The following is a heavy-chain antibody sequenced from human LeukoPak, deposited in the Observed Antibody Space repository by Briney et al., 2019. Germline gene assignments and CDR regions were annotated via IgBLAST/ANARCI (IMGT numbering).Heavy chain of an antibody. CDR1: GFTFGDYA. CDR2: IRSKAHGETT. CDR3: SRDGSGSYGRDRTFDY. D-gene: IGHD3-10*01. V-gene: IGHV3-49*03. Sequence: GGSLRLSCTASGFTFGDYAMYWFRQAPGKGLEWVGFIRSKAHGETTEYAASVAGRFTISRDDSKSIAYLEINSLKTEDTAVYYCSRDGSGSYGRDRTFDYWGQGTLVTVSS. J-gene: IGHJ4*02.